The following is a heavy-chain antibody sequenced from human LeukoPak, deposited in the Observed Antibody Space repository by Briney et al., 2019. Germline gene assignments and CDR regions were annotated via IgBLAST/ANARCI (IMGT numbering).Heavy chain of an antibody. V-gene: IGHV3-33*01. CDR1: GFTFSSYG. Sequence: GGSLRLSCAASGFTFSSYGMHWVRQAPGKGLEWVAVVWYDGSNKYYADSVKGRFTISRDNSKNTLYLQMNSLRAEDTAVYYCAREMATTNFDYWGQGTLVTVSS. D-gene: IGHD5-24*01. CDR3: AREMATTNFDY. J-gene: IGHJ4*02. CDR2: VWYDGSNK.